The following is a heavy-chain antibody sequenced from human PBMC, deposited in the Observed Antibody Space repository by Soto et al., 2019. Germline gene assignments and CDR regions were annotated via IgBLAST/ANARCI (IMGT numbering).Heavy chain of an antibody. J-gene: IGHJ4*02. V-gene: IGHV4-59*08. CDR1: GGSISSYY. CDR3: AAQGIAAAGSDY. Sequence: SETLSLTCTVSGGSISSYYWSWIRQPPGKGLEWIGYIYYSGSTNYNPSLKSRVTISVDTSKNQFSLKLSSVTAADTAVYYCAAQGIAAAGSDYWGQGTLVTVS. D-gene: IGHD6-13*01. CDR2: IYYSGST.